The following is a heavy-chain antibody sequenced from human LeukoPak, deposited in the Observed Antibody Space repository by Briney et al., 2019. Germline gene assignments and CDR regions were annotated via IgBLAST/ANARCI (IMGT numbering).Heavy chain of an antibody. CDR1: GATFSSYA. D-gene: IGHD2-21*02. Sequence: GASVKVSCKASGATFSSYAISLVRQAPGQGLEWMGGIIPIFGTANYAQKFQGRVTITTDESTSTAYMELSRLRCEDTAVYYCARGTLGDYWFDPWGQGTLVTVSS. V-gene: IGHV1-69*05. CDR3: ARGTLGDYWFDP. CDR2: IIPIFGTA. J-gene: IGHJ5*02.